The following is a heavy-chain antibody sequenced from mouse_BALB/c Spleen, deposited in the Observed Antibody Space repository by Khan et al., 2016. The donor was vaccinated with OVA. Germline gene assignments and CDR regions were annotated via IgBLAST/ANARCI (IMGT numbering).Heavy chain of an antibody. CDR2: INPSTGYT. D-gene: IGHD1-1*01. CDR3: ANNGSSSAWLTY. Sequence: QVQLQQSGAELAKPGASVKMSCKASGYTFTSYWMHWVKQRPGQGLEWIGYINPSTGYTEYNPRFKDKATLTADKSSRTAYMQLSSLTSEESAVYYCANNGSSSAWLTYWGQGTLVTVSA. J-gene: IGHJ3*01. V-gene: IGHV1-7*01. CDR1: GYTFTSYW.